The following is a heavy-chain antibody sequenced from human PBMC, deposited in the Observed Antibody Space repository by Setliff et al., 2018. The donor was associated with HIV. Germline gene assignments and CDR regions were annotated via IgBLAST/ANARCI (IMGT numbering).Heavy chain of an antibody. CDR1: GYTFTRYF. CDR3: ARGWEGGMDY. CDR2: INPSGGST. J-gene: IGHJ4*02. V-gene: IGHV1-46*01. Sequence: ASVKVSCKASGYTFTRYFTHCVRQAPGQGLEWLGMINPSGGSTWYAQKFQGRVTMTGDTSTNTLYMELSSLRSEDTAAYYCARGWEGGMDYWGQGTLVTVSS. D-gene: IGHD1-26*01.